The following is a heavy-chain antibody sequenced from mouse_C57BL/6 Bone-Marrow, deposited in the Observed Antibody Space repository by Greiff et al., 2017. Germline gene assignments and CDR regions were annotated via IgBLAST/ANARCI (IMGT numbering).Heavy chain of an antibody. J-gene: IGHJ3*01. D-gene: IGHD2-1*01. Sequence: VKLVESGPGLVQPSQSLSITCTVSGFSLTSYGVHWVRQSPGKGLEWLGVIWSGGSTDYNAAFMSRLSITKDNSKSQVFFKMNSLQAHDTAIYYCAKSSYGNPLYWGQGTLVTVSA. CDR3: AKSSYGNPLY. CDR1: GFSLTSYG. V-gene: IGHV2-5*01. CDR2: IWSGGST.